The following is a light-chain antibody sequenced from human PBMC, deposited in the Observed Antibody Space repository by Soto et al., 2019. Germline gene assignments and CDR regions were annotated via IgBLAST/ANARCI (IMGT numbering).Light chain of an antibody. J-gene: IGLJ2*01. V-gene: IGLV1-40*01. Sequence: QSVLTQPPSVSGAPGQRVTISCTGSSSNIGAGNDVPWYQQLPGTAPKLLIYGNSNRPSGLPDRFSGSKSGTSASLAITGLQAEDEADYYCQSYDSSLSGHVVFGGGTKLTVL. CDR1: SSNIGAGND. CDR2: GNS. CDR3: QSYDSSLSGHVV.